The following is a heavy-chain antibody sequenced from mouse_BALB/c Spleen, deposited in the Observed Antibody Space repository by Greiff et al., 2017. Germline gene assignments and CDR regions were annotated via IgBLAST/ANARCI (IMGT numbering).Heavy chain of an antibody. D-gene: IGHD4-1*01. CDR2: IWGDGST. Sequence: VMLVESGPGLVAPSQSLSITCTVSGFSLTGYGVNWVRQPPGKGLEWLGMIWGDGSTDYNSALKSRLSISKDNSKSQVFLKMNSLQTDDTARYYCARDMANWALYYAMDYWGQGTSVTVSS. CDR1: GFSLTGYG. CDR3: ARDMANWALYYAMDY. V-gene: IGHV2-6-7*01. J-gene: IGHJ4*01.